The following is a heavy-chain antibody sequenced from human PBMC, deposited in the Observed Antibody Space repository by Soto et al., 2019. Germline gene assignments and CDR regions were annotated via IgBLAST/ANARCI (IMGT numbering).Heavy chain of an antibody. D-gene: IGHD3-22*01. CDR2: ISSSSSTI. J-gene: IGHJ3*02. V-gene: IGHV3-48*02. CDR1: GFTFSSYS. CDR3: ARVGEGGYYYDSSGYWGLAAFDI. Sequence: GGSLRLSCAASGFTFSSYSMNWVRQAPGKGMEWVSYISSSSSTIYYADSVKGRFTISRDNAKNSLYLQMNSLRDEDTAVYYCARVGEGGYYYDSSGYWGLAAFDIWGQGTMVTVSS.